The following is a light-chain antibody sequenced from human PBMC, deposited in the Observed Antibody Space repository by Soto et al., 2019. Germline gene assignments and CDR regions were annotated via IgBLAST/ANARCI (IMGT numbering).Light chain of an antibody. V-gene: IGLV2-8*01. CDR1: SSDVGGYNY. Sequence: QSALTQPPSASGSPGQSVTISCTGTSSDVGGYNYVSWHQQHPGKAPKLIIYDVTKRPSGVPDRFSGSKSGYTASLTISGLQAEDEADYFCFSYAGSSIWVFGGGTKLTVL. CDR2: DVT. J-gene: IGLJ3*02. CDR3: FSYAGSSIWV.